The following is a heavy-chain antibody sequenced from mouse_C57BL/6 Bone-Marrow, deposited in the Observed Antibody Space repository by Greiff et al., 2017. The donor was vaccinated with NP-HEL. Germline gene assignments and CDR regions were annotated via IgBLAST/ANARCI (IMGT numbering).Heavy chain of an antibody. CDR3: ATVYGSSSMDY. J-gene: IGHJ4*01. D-gene: IGHD1-1*01. CDR1: GFSLTSYG. CDR2: IWGVGST. Sequence: VQLQESGPGLVAPSQSLSITCTVSGFSLTSYGIDWVRQSPGKGLEWLGVIWGVGSTNYNSALKSRLSISKDNSKSQVFLKMNSLQTDDTAMYYCATVYGSSSMDYWGQGTSVTVSS. V-gene: IGHV2-6*01.